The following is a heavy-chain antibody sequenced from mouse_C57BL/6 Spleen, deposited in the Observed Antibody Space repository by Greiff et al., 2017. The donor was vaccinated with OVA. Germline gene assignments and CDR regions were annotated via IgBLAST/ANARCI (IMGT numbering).Heavy chain of an antibody. D-gene: IGHD5-1*01. CDR1: GYSFTSYY. CDR2: IYPGSGNT. CDR3: AREPNFDY. V-gene: IGHV1-66*01. J-gene: IGHJ2*01. Sequence: QLPESGPELVKPGASVKISCKASGYSFTSYYIHWVKPRPGQGLEWIGWIYPGSGNTKYNEKFTGKATLTADTSSSTAYMQLSSLTSEDSAVYYCAREPNFDYWGQGTTLTVSS.